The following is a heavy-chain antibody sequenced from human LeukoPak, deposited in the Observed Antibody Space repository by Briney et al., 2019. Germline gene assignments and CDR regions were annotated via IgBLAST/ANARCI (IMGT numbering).Heavy chain of an antibody. Sequence: PSETLSLTCTVSGGSISSYYWSWIRQPAGKGLEWIGRIYTSGSTNYNPSLKSRVTISVDKSKNQFSLKLSSVTAADTAVYYCAGSYYDFWSGYSNWVDPWGQGTLVTVSS. J-gene: IGHJ5*02. V-gene: IGHV4-4*07. CDR3: AGSYYDFWSGYSNWVDP. CDR1: GGSISSYY. CDR2: IYTSGST. D-gene: IGHD3-3*01.